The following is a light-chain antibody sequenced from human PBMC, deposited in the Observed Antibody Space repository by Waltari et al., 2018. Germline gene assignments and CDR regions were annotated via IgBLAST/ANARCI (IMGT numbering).Light chain of an antibody. J-gene: IGKJ1*01. Sequence: EIVLTQSPATLSLSPGERATLSCRASQSVSSYLAWYQQKPGQAPRLRIYDASNRATGIPARFSGSGSGTDFTLTISSLEPEDFAVYYCQQRSNWPQFGQGTKVEIK. CDR3: QQRSNWPQ. CDR1: QSVSSY. V-gene: IGKV3-11*01. CDR2: DAS.